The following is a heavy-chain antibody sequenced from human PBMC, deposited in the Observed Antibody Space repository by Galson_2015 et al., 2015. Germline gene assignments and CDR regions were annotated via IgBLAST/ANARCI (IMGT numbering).Heavy chain of an antibody. V-gene: IGHV5-51*01. J-gene: IGHJ2*01. Sequence: QSGAEVKKPGESLKIPCKGSGYTFTNYWIGWVRQMPGEGLEWMGIIYPGDSDTRYSPSFQGQVIISVDKSISTAYLQWSSLKASDTAMYYCARRGYCSGGTCSTAPFDLWGRGTLVTVSS. D-gene: IGHD2-15*01. CDR2: IYPGDSDT. CDR1: GYTFTNYW. CDR3: ARRGYCSGGTCSTAPFDL.